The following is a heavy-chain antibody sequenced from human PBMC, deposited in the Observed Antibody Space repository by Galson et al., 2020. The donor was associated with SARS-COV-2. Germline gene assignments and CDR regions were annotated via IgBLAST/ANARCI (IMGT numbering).Heavy chain of an antibody. CDR2: LDPRDSYT. CDR1: GYKFSNYW. CDR3: ARRIGAAGTEAFDV. Sequence: HGESLKISCKGSGYKFSNYWISWVRQTPGKGLEWMGRLDPRDSYTNYRPSFRGHVTISVDKSITTAYLNWRSLKASDTGVYYCARRIGAAGTEAFDVWGQGTMVTVSS. D-gene: IGHD6-25*01. J-gene: IGHJ3*01. V-gene: IGHV5-10-1*01.